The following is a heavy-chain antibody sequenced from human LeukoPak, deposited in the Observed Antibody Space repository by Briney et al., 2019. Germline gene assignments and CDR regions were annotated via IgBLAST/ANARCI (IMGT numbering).Heavy chain of an antibody. D-gene: IGHD6-13*01. CDR2: IYPGDSDT. Sequence: GGSLEISCQGSGCIFTSYWIGWVRQLPGKGLEWVGVIYPGDSDTRYSPSFQRQVTISADKSISTAYLQWSSLKASDTAMYYCARSAAPRTVDAFDIWGQGTMVTVSS. CDR3: ARSAAPRTVDAFDI. V-gene: IGHV5-51*01. J-gene: IGHJ3*02. CDR1: GCIFTSYW.